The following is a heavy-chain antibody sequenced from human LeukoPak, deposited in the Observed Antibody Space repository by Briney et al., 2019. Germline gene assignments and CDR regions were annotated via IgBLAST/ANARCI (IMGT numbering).Heavy chain of an antibody. CDR2: LSSSGGST. D-gene: IGHD1-26*01. CDR1: GFTFSSYG. J-gene: IGHJ4*02. V-gene: IGHV3-23*01. Sequence: PGGTLRLSCAASGFTFSSYGMSWVRQAPGKGLEWVSALSSSGGSTYYADSVKGRFTISRDNSKNSLYLQMNSLRAEDTAIYYCARDLRIVSGSYLDYWGQGTLVTVSS. CDR3: ARDLRIVSGSYLDY.